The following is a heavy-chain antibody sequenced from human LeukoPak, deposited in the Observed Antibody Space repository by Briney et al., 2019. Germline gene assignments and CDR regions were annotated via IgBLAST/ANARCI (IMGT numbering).Heavy chain of an antibody. CDR1: GFTFSSYA. D-gene: IGHD2-2*01. CDR3: ARDASDIVVVPAAVGPFDL. Sequence: GGSLRLSCAASGFTFSSYAMYWVRRTPGKGLEYVSVISGNGVFTISRDNSKNTLYLQMGSLRAEDMAVYYCARDASDIVVVPAAVGPFDLWGQGTLVTVSS. CDR2: ISGNGV. J-gene: IGHJ4*02. V-gene: IGHV3-64*01.